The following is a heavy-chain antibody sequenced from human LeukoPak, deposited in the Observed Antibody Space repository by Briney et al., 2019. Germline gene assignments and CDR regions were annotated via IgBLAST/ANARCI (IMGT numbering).Heavy chain of an antibody. CDR1: GFTVSSNY. Sequence: PGGSLRPSCAASGFTVSSNYMSWVRQAPGKGLEWVSVIYSGGSTYYADSVKGRFTISRDNSKNTLYLQMNSLRAEDTAVYYCARDVYYYGMDVWGQGTTVTVSS. CDR2: IYSGGST. V-gene: IGHV3-53*01. CDR3: ARDVYYYGMDV. J-gene: IGHJ6*02.